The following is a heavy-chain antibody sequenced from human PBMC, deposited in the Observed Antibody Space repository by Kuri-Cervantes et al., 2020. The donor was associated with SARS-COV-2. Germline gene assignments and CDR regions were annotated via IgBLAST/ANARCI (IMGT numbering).Heavy chain of an antibody. D-gene: IGHD3-22*01. CDR2: IYYSGST. V-gene: IGHV4-59*11. CDR1: GGSISSHY. J-gene: IGHJ4*02. CDR3: ARDLNYFDTSGQVGY. Sequence: PERRSPAWTDSGGSISSHYWSWIRQPPGKGLEWIGYIYYSGSTNYNPSLKSRVTISVDTSKKQFSLQLSSVTAADTAVYYCARDLNYFDTSGQVGYWGQGTLVTVSS.